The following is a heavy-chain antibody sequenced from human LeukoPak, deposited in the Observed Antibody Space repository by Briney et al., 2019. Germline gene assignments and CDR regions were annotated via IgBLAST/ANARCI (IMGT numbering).Heavy chain of an antibody. CDR3: ARDFHDYYDSSGYLTARYFDY. V-gene: IGHV1-69*05. Sequence: ASLKVSCKASGGTFTSYAISWVRQAPGQGLEWMGRIIPIFGTANYAQKVQGRVTITTDESTSKAYMELSSLRSEDTAVYYCARDFHDYYDSSGYLTARYFDYWGQGTLVTVSS. CDR2: IIPIFGTA. CDR1: GGTFTSYA. J-gene: IGHJ4*02. D-gene: IGHD3-22*01.